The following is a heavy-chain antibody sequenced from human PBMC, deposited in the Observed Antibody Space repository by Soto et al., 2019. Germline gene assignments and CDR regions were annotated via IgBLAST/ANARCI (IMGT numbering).Heavy chain of an antibody. CDR3: ARSHRHYDFWSGPKKYYFDY. Sequence: EVQLVQSGAEVKKPGESLRISCKGSGYSFTSYWISWVRQMPGKGLEWMGRIDPSDSYTNYSPSFQGHVTISADKSISTAYLQWSSLKASDTAMYYCARSHRHYDFWSGPKKYYFDYWGQGTLVTVSS. J-gene: IGHJ4*02. D-gene: IGHD3-3*01. CDR1: GYSFTSYW. V-gene: IGHV5-10-1*03. CDR2: IDPSDSYT.